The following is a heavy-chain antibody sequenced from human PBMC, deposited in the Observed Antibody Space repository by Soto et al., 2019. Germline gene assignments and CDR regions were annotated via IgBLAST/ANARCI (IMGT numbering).Heavy chain of an antibody. CDR1: GGTFSSYA. CDR3: ARDQMAIFGVVTAGMDV. CDR2: IIPIFGTA. V-gene: IGHV1-69*13. J-gene: IGHJ6*02. D-gene: IGHD3-3*01. Sequence: SVKVSCKASGGTFSSYAISWVRQAPGQGLEWMGGIIPIFGTANYAQKFQGRVTITADESTSTAYMELSSLRSEDTAVYYCARDQMAIFGVVTAGMDVWGQGTTVTVSS.